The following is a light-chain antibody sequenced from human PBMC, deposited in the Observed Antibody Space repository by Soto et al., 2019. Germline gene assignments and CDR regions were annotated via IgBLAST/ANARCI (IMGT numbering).Light chain of an antibody. CDR3: EPWDSSNRV. CDR2: VEGSGGY. J-gene: IGLJ3*02. Sequence: QSVLTQSSSASVSLGSSVKLTCTLSSGHRSYIIAWHQQQPGKAPRYLMKVEGSGGYNKGSGIPDRFSGSSSGADRYLTISNPQSEDEADYFCEPWDSSNRVFGGGTKLTVL. CDR1: SGHRSYI. V-gene: IGLV4-60*03.